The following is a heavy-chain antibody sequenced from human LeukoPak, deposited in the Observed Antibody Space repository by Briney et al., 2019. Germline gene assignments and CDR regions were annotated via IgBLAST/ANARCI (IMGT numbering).Heavy chain of an antibody. V-gene: IGHV3-53*01. D-gene: IGHD3-22*01. CDR3: AKSLTYYHENSDSI. CDR2: IYKDGRT. Sequence: GGSLSLSCAASGFIVSSNYMTWVRQAPGKGLEWVSVIYKDGRTFYADSVKGRFTISRDNSKNTLYLQMNSLRAEDTAVYYCAKSLTYYHENSDSIWGQGTVVTVSS. CDR1: GFIVSSNY. J-gene: IGHJ4*02.